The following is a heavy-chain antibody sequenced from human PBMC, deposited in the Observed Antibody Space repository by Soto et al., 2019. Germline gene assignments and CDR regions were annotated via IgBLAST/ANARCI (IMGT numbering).Heavy chain of an antibody. D-gene: IGHD3-3*01. Sequence: SVKVSCKASGFTFTSSAVQWVRQARGQRLEWIGWIVVGSGNTNYAQKFQERVTITRDMSTSTAYMEPSSLRSEDTAVYYCAAGVYDFWSGYHFDYWGQGTLVTVSS. CDR3: AAGVYDFWSGYHFDY. J-gene: IGHJ4*02. V-gene: IGHV1-58*01. CDR2: IVVGSGNT. CDR1: GFTFTSSA.